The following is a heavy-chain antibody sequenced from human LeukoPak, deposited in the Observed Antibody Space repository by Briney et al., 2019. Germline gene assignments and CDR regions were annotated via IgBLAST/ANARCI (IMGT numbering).Heavy chain of an antibody. D-gene: IGHD6-13*01. J-gene: IGHJ4*02. CDR3: ARTAAAGTPSFDY. CDR2: IHDSGNT. Sequence: PSETLSLTCAVSGGSINSGSYYWPWIRQHPGKGLEWIGCIHDSGNTDYNPSLKSRLSISLDTSKNHFSLKLNSVTAADMAVYYCARTAAAGTPSFDYWGQGTLVTVSS. CDR1: GGSINSGSYY. V-gene: IGHV4-31*11.